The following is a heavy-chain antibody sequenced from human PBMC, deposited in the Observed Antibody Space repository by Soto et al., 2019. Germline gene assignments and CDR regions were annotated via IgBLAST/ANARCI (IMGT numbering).Heavy chain of an antibody. CDR1: GFTFTTYA. V-gene: IGHV3-30-3*01. CDR2: ISYDGSNK. D-gene: IGHD6-19*01. CDR3: AREYSSGWYYLNH. Sequence: QVQLVESGGGVVQPGSALSLSCAASGFTFTTYAIHWVRQAPGKALERVAVISYDGSNKYYADSVKGRFTISRDNSKNTLYLQMKSLRAEDTAVYYCAREYSSGWYYLNHWGQGTLVAVSS. J-gene: IGHJ4*02.